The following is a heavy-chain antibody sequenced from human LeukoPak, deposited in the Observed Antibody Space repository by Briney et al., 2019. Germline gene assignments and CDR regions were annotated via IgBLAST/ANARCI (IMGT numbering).Heavy chain of an antibody. V-gene: IGHV3-64*01. CDR1: GFTFSNAW. Sequence: GGSLRLSCAASGFTFSNAWMSWVRQAPGKGLEYVSAISSNGGSTYYANSVKGRFTISRDNSKNTLYLQMGSLRAEDMAVYYCARDRGYSGYDPLFDYWGQGTLVTVSS. CDR3: ARDRGYSGYDPLFDY. CDR2: ISSNGGST. D-gene: IGHD5-12*01. J-gene: IGHJ4*02.